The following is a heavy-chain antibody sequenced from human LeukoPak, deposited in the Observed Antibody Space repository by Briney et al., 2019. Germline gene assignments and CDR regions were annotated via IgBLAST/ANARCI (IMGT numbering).Heavy chain of an antibody. CDR1: GFTFSNAW. J-gene: IGHJ4*02. V-gene: IGHV3-23*01. CDR2: ISETGRST. Sequence: GGSLRLSCAAFGFTFSNAWMSWVRQAPGKGLEWVSTISETGRSTYYADSVKGQFTISRDNSKNTLYLQMSSLRAEDTAVYYCAKDRGYSYGISEYWGQGTLVTVSS. CDR3: AKDRGYSYGISEY. D-gene: IGHD5-18*01.